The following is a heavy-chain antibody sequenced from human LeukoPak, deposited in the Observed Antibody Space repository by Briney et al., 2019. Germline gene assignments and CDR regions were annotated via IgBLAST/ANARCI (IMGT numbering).Heavy chain of an antibody. CDR1: GFTFDDYG. CDR2: INWNGGST. CDR3: TRAFRGGWYFFDY. Sequence: GGSLRLSCAASGFTFDDYGMSWVRQAPGKGLEWVSGINWNGGSTAYADSMKGRFTISRDNAKNSLYLQMNSLRAEDTALYHCTRAFRGGWYFFDYWGQGTLVTVSS. V-gene: IGHV3-20*01. J-gene: IGHJ4*02. D-gene: IGHD6-19*01.